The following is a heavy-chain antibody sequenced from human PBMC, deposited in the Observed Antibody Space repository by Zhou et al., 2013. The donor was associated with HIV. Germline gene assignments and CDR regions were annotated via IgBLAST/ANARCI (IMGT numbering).Heavy chain of an antibody. Sequence: QVQLVQSGAEVKRPGSSVKISCKAFGGTFSSYAISWVRQAPGQGLEWMGRIIPILGIANYAQKFQGRVTITADKSTSTAYMELSSLRSEDTAVYYCAVAALSAVFDYWGQGTLVTVSS. J-gene: IGHJ4*02. CDR1: GGTFSSYA. CDR2: IIPILGIA. V-gene: IGHV1-69*04. D-gene: IGHD6-13*01. CDR3: AVAALSAVFDY.